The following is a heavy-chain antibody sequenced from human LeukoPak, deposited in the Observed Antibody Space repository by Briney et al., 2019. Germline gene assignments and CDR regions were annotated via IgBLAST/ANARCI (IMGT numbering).Heavy chain of an antibody. CDR1: GFTVSSNY. CDR3: ARAGYYYDSSGPNLFDY. V-gene: IGHV3-53*01. Sequence: GGSLRLSCAASGFTVSSNYMSWVRQAPGKGLEWVSVIYSGGSTYYADSVKGRFTISRENAKNSLYLQMNSLRAEDTAVYYCARAGYYYDSSGPNLFDYWGQGTLVTVSS. CDR2: IYSGGST. D-gene: IGHD3-22*01. J-gene: IGHJ4*02.